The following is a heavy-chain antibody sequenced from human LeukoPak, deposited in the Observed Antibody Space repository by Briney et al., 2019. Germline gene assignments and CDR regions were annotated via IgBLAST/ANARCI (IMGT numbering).Heavy chain of an antibody. J-gene: IGHJ6*03. D-gene: IGHD2-15*01. CDR2: INWNGGST. V-gene: IGHV3-20*04. CDR1: GFTFDDYG. CDR3: ARDWGLGYCSGGICYFRFYYYYMDV. Sequence: PGGSLRLSCAASGFTFDDYGMSWVRQAPGKGLEWVSGINWNGGSTGYADSVKGRFTISRDNAKNSLYLQMNSLRAEDTALYYCARDWGLGYCSGGICYFRFYYYYMDVWGKGTTVTVSS.